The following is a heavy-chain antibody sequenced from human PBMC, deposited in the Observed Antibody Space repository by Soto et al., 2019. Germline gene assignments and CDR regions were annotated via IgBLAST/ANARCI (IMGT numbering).Heavy chain of an antibody. CDR3: ARGLSVYCSGGSCYGGNWFDP. Sequence: GASVKVSCKASGGTLSSYTISWVRQAPGQGLEWMGRIIPILGIANYAQKFQGRVTITADKSTSTAYMELSSLRSEDTAVYYCARGLSVYCSGGSCYGGNWFDPWGQGTLVTVSS. V-gene: IGHV1-69*02. CDR2: IIPILGIA. CDR1: GGTLSSYT. D-gene: IGHD2-15*01. J-gene: IGHJ5*02.